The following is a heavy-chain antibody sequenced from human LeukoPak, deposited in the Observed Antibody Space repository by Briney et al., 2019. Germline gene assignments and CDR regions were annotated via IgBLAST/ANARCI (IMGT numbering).Heavy chain of an antibody. J-gene: IGHJ6*03. CDR3: ARGPRITLIRGGQWYCYMDV. CDR1: GYTFTIYY. V-gene: IGHV1-46*01. Sequence: ASVKVSCKASGYTFTIYYIHWVRQAPGQGLEWMGLINPSGGSTNYAQKFQGRVTMTRDTSTSTVYMELSSLRSEDTAVYYCARGPRITLIRGGQWYCYMDVWGKGTTVTISS. D-gene: IGHD3-10*01. CDR2: INPSGGST.